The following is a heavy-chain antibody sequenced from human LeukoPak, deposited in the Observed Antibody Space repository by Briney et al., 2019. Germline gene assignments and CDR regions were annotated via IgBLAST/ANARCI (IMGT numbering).Heavy chain of an antibody. CDR3: AKAIYRYQLLWNDY. V-gene: IGHV3-30*18. CDR1: GFTFSSYG. CDR2: ISYDGSNK. D-gene: IGHD2-2*01. Sequence: PGRSLRLSCAASGFTFSSYGMHWVRQAPGKGLEWVAVISYDGSNKYYADPVKGRFTISRDNSKNTLYLQMNSLRAEDTAVYYCAKAIYRYQLLWNDYWGQGTLVTVSS. J-gene: IGHJ4*02.